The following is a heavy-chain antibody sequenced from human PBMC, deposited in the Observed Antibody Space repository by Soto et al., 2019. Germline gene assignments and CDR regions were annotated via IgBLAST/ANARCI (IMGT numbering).Heavy chain of an antibody. CDR1: GFTFSSYS. Sequence: GGSLRLSCAASGFTFSSYSMNWVRQAPGKGLEWVSSISSSSSYIYYADSVKGRFTISRDNAKNSLYLQMNSLRAEDTAVYYCAREPPEWELLAFDYWGQGTLVTVSS. J-gene: IGHJ4*02. D-gene: IGHD1-26*01. CDR2: ISSSSSYI. CDR3: AREPPEWELLAFDY. V-gene: IGHV3-21*01.